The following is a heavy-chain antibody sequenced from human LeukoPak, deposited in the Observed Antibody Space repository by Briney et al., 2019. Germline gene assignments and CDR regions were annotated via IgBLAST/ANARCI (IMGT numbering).Heavy chain of an antibody. CDR2: FDAEQGEI. CDR1: GDSLTELS. V-gene: IGHV1-24*01. J-gene: IGHJ5*02. CDR3: ATDSRYFDTNRYFDP. Sequence: ASVKVSCEVSGDSLTELSMHWVRQAPGQGLEWMGGFDAEQGEIIYAQEFQGRVTMTEDTSTNTAYMEPSSLTSADTAVYYCATDSRYFDTNRYFDPWGQGTLITVSS. D-gene: IGHD3-22*01.